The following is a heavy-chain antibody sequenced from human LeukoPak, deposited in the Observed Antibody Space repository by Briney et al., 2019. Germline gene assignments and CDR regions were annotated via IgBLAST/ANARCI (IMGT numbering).Heavy chain of an antibody. J-gene: IGHJ5*02. CDR1: GGTFNRDA. V-gene: IGHV1-46*02. Sequence: ASVKVSCKASGGTFNRDAINWVRQAPGQGLEWMGVINPSGGSTSYAQKFQGRVTMTRDTSTSTVYMELSSLRSEDTAVYYCARSGYDYSIWFDPWGQGTLVTVSS. CDR2: INPSGGST. D-gene: IGHD4-11*01. CDR3: ARSGYDYSIWFDP.